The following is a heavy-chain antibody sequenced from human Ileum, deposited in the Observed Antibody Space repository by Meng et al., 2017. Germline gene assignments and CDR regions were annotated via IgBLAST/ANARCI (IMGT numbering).Heavy chain of an antibody. Sequence: LDGSGPVLVRSSATLSRSFTVSGRSVCSSGYRWGWIRQPPGKGLEWIGYAGTNYNPSLKSRVTISVDTTKRQFSLKLTSVTAADTAVYYCARDHWGSLDYWGQGILVTVSS. J-gene: IGHJ4*02. CDR1: GRSVCSSGYR. D-gene: IGHD7-27*01. CDR3: ARDHWGSLDY. CDR2: AGT. V-gene: IGHV4-61*08.